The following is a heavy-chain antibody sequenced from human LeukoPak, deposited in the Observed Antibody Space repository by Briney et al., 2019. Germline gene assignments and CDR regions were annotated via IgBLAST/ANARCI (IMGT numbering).Heavy chain of an antibody. CDR1: AFSFSTYA. CDR2: ISGSGVST. D-gene: IGHD6-19*01. V-gene: IGHV3-23*01. CDR3: AKEEQWLPGDY. Sequence: GGALILSCAASAFSFSTYAMSWFRRDPGKGLEWVSAISGSGVSTYYADSVKGRFTISRDNSKHTLYLQMNSLRAEDTAVYYCAKEEQWLPGDYWGQGTLVTASS. J-gene: IGHJ4*02.